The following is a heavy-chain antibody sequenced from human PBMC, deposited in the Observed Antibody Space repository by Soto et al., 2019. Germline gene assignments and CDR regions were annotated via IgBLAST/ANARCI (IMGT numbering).Heavy chain of an antibody. V-gene: IGHV3-33*01. J-gene: IGHJ5*02. CDR2: IWYDGSNK. CDR1: GFTFSSYG. D-gene: IGHD3-16*02. CDR3: ARDVTFGGVIAPHRFDP. Sequence: GGSLRLSCAASGFTFSSYGMHWVRQAPGKGLEWVAVIWYDGSNKYYADSVKGRFTISRDNSKNTLYLQMNSLRAEDTAVYYCARDVTFGGVIAPHRFDPWGQGTLVTVSS.